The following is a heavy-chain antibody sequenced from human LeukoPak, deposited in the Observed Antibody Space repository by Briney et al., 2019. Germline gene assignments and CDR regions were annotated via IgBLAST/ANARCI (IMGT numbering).Heavy chain of an antibody. J-gene: IGHJ4*02. CDR2: ISSSSSYI. CDR3: ARDRGSWSRFDY. D-gene: IGHD6-13*01. CDR1: GFTFSSYS. Sequence: GGSLRLSCAASGFTFSSYSMNWVRQAPGKGLEWVSSISSSSSYIYYANSVKGRFTISRDNAKNSLYLQMNSLRAEDTAVYYCARDRGSWSRFDYWGQGTLVTVSS. V-gene: IGHV3-21*01.